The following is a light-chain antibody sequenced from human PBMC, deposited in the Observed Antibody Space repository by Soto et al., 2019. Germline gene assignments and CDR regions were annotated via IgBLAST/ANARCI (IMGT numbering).Light chain of an antibody. J-gene: IGKJ3*01. CDR3: QQYDNLPFT. CDR1: QSIDNF. CDR2: DAS. V-gene: IGKV1-33*01. Sequence: DIQMTKSPSSLSASVGDRVTITCRPSQSIDNFLNWYQQKPGKAPKLLIYDASNLETGVPSMFSGSGSGTDFTFTSSSLQPEDIATYYCQQYDNLPFTFGPGTKVDI.